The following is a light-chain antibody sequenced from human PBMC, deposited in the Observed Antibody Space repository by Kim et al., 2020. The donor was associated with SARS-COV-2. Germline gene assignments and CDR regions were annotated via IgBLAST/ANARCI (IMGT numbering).Light chain of an antibody. J-gene: IGLJ3*02. Sequence: APGKAARITCGGHNIGSKSVHWYQQQPGQAPVLVIYYDSDRPSGIPERFSGSNSGNTATLTISRVEAGDEADYYCQVWDSSSDHRVFGGGTQLTVL. CDR3: QVWDSSSDHRV. CDR1: NIGSKS. V-gene: IGLV3-21*04. CDR2: YDS.